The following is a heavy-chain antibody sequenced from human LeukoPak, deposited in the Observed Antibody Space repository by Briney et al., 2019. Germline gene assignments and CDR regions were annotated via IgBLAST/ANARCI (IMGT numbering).Heavy chain of an antibody. CDR2: INSSGGNT. D-gene: IGHD3-9*01. J-gene: IGHJ4*02. CDR3: ARGVSEDRSPLIGYYKY. Sequence: GASVTVSPKASGYIFTIDYIYWVRQAPGQGRGWVGIINSSGGNTISAQRFQGRVTMTRDTPTSTVYMELSSLRSEDTAVYYCARGVSEDRSPLIGYYKYWGQGTLVTVSS. V-gene: IGHV1-46*01. CDR1: GYIFTIDY.